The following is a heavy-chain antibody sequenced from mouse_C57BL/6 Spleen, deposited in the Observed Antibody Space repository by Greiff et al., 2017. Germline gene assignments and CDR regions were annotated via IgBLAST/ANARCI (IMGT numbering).Heavy chain of an antibody. CDR2: IYPGSGST. V-gene: IGHV1-55*01. D-gene: IGHD1-1*01. CDR1: GYTFTSYW. J-gene: IGHJ4*01. CDR3: ARKTTVPFMDY. Sequence: QVQLQQPGAELVKPGASVKMSCKSSGYTFTSYWITWVKQRPGQGLEWIGDIYPGSGSTNYNEKFKSKATLTVDTSSSTAYMQLSSLTSEDSAVYYCARKTTVPFMDYWGQGTSVTVSS.